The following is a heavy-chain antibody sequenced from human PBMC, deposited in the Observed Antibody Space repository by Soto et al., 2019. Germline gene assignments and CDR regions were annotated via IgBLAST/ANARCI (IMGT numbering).Heavy chain of an antibody. CDR3: ATSYGSGYRAFDS. J-gene: IGHJ4*02. CDR2: INPILSMS. CDR1: GDTFNFYT. V-gene: IGHV1-69*02. Sequence: QVQLVQSGADVQRAGSSVRVSCMASGDTFNFYTINWVRQAPGQGLQWMGRINPILSMSNYAPRFQGRVTMTADKSTSTAYMELSSLRSEDTAMYYCATSYGSGYRAFDSWGQGALVTVSS. D-gene: IGHD3-10*01.